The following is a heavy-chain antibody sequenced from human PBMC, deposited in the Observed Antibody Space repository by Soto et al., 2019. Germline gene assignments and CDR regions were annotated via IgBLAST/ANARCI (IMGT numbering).Heavy chain of an antibody. J-gene: IGHJ4*02. CDR2: IKQDGSEK. CDR1: GFTFSSYW. V-gene: IGHV3-7*03. D-gene: IGHD4-17*01. CDR3: ARGPDYGDYVDY. Sequence: GVLRLSCAASGFTFSSYWMSWVRQAPGKGLEWVANIKQDGSEKYYVDSVKGRFTISRDNAKNSLYLQMNSLRAEDTAVYYCARGPDYGDYVDYWGQGTLVTVSS.